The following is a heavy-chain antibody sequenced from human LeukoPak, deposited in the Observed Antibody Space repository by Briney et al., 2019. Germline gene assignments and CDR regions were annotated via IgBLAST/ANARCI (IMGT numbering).Heavy chain of an antibody. CDR3: ARGRGAPRTFDY. CDR2: INHSGST. D-gene: IGHD3-16*01. J-gene: IGHJ4*02. Sequence: SETLSLTCAVYGGSFSGYYWSWIRQPPGKGLEWIGEINHSGSTNYNPSLKSRVTISADTSKNQFSLKLSSVTAADTAVYYCARGRGAPRTFDYWGQGTLVTVSS. V-gene: IGHV4-34*01. CDR1: GGSFSGYY.